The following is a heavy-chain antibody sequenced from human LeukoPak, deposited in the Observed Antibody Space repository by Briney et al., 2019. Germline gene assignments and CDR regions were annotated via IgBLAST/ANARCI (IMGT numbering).Heavy chain of an antibody. V-gene: IGHV1-2*02. CDR2: LNTNSGGT. D-gene: IGHD3-22*01. J-gene: IGHJ4*02. Sequence: ASVKDSCKASGYTFTGYYMDWVRQAPGQGGAWMGWLNTNSGGTKYAQKFQGRVTMTRDTSNSTAYMEQSRLRSDDTAVYYCARDVSSGQLFDYWGQGTLVTVSS. CDR1: GYTFTGYY. CDR3: ARDVSSGQLFDY.